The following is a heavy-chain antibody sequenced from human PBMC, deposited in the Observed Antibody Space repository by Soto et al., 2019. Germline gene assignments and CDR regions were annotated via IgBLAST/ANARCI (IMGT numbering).Heavy chain of an antibody. D-gene: IGHD2-2*02. CDR1: GGTFSSYA. J-gene: IGHJ3*02. Sequence: SVKVSCKASGGTFSSYAISWVRQAPGQGLEWMGGIIPIFGTANYAQKFQGRVTITADESTSTACMELSSLRSEDTAVYYCASRVRYCSSTSCYMEAFDIWGQGTMVTVSS. CDR3: ASRVRYCSSTSCYMEAFDI. V-gene: IGHV1-69*13. CDR2: IIPIFGTA.